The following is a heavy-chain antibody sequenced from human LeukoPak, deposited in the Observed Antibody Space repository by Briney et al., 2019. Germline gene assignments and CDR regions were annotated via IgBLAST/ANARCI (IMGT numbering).Heavy chain of an antibody. CDR3: ARESPLAPIVVVPAAIVCGPLDY. CDR2: INPNSGGT. CDR1: GYTFTGYF. D-gene: IGHD2-2*01. Sequence: ASVKVSCKASGYTFTGYFMHWGRQAPGKGLEWMGWINPNSGGTNYAQKFQGRVTMTRDTSISTAYMELSRLRSDDTAVYYCARESPLAPIVVVPAAIVCGPLDYWGQGTLVTVSS. J-gene: IGHJ4*02. V-gene: IGHV1-2*02.